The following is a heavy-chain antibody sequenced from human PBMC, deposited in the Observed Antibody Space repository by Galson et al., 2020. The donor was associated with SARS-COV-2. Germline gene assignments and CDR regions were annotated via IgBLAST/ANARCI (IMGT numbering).Heavy chain of an antibody. V-gene: IGHV4-31*03. J-gene: IGHJ4*02. CDR1: GGSISSGGYY. D-gene: IGHD6-13*01. Sequence: SETLSLTCTVSGGSISSGGYYWSWIRQHPGKGLEWIGYTYYSGSTYYNPSLKSRVTISVDTSKNQFSLKLSSVTAADTAVYYCARGPHPSGWFPFDYWGQGTLVTVSS. CDR2: TYYSGST. CDR3: ARGPHPSGWFPFDY.